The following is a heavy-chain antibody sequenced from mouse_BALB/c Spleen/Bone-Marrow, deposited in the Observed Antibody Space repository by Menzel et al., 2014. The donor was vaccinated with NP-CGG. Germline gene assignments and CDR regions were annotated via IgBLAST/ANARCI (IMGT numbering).Heavy chain of an antibody. CDR3: ARRISDGYYLDY. D-gene: IGHD2-3*01. Sequence: EVHRVESGPELVKPGASVKMSCKASGYTFTTYVMHWVKQKPGQGLEWIGYINPYNDGTKYNEKFKGKATLTSDKSSNTAYMELSSLTSEDSAVYYCARRISDGYYLDYWGQGTTLTVSS. J-gene: IGHJ2*01. CDR2: INPYNDGT. V-gene: IGHV1-14*01. CDR1: GYTFTTYV.